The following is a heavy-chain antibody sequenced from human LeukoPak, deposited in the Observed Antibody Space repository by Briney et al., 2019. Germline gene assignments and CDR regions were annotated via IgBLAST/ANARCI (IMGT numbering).Heavy chain of an antibody. V-gene: IGHV3-48*03. J-gene: IGHJ5*02. D-gene: IGHD3-10*01. CDR1: GFTFSNYE. CDR2: ISSSGRTI. CDR3: ARAYYGSGSYKAYFDP. Sequence: GGSLRLSCAASGFTFSNYEMNWVRQAPGKGLEWVSYISSSGRTIYYADSVKGRFTISRDNAKNSLYLQMNSLRAEDTAVYYCARAYYGSGSYKAYFDPWGQGTPVTVSS.